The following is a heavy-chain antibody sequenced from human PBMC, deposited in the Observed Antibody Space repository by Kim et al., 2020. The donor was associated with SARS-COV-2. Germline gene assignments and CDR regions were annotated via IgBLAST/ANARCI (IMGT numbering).Heavy chain of an antibody. CDR2: FYPEDGET. CDR1: GYTLTELS. Sequence: ASVKVSCKVSGYTLTELSMHWVRQAPGKGLEWMGGFYPEDGETIYAQKFQGRVTMTEDTSTDTAYMELSSLRSEDAAVYYCATGGDIVVGLYYFDYWGQGTLVTVSS. J-gene: IGHJ4*02. CDR3: ATGGDIVVGLYYFDY. D-gene: IGHD2-2*01. V-gene: IGHV1-24*01.